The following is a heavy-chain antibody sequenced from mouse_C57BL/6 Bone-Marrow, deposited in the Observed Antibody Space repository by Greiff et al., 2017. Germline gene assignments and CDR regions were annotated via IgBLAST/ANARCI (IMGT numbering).Heavy chain of an antibody. Sequence: QVQLQQPGAELVKPGASVKVSCKASGYTFTSYWMHWVKQRPGQGLEWIGRIHPSDSDTNYNQKFKGKATLTVDKSSSTAYVQLSSLTSEDSAVYYGAIWDGYYGVYALAYWGQGTSVTVSA. D-gene: IGHD2-3*01. CDR3: AIWDGYYGVYALAY. J-gene: IGHJ4*01. CDR2: IHPSDSDT. V-gene: IGHV1-74*01. CDR1: GYTFTSYW.